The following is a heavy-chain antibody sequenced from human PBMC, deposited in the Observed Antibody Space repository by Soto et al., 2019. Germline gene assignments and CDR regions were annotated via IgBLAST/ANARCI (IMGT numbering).Heavy chain of an antibody. D-gene: IGHD3-10*01. CDR2: ISSSSSTI. CDR3: ARDLGALLFGEGGPDFDY. Sequence: EVQLVESGGGLVQPGGSLRLSCAASGFTFSSYSMNWVRQAPGKGLEWVSYISSSSSTIYYADSVKGRFTISRDNAKNSLYLQMNSLRDEDTAVYYCARDLGALLFGEGGPDFDYCGQGSLVTVSA. CDR1: GFTFSSYS. V-gene: IGHV3-48*02. J-gene: IGHJ4*02.